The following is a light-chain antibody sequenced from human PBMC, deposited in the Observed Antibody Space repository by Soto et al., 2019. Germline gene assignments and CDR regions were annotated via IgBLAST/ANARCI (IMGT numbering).Light chain of an antibody. CDR3: CSHAGAYTLV. J-gene: IGLJ3*02. Sequence: QSALTQPAAGAGSTGQSLTSSCTGSSTDVGNSKFVSWYQLHPGQAPKIMIYEGTKRPSGNSNRLSGSYSGKTASLTISGLQTEDEADYYVCSHAGAYTLVFGGGTTVNVL. V-gene: IGLV2-23*01. CDR2: EGT. CDR1: STDVGNSKF.